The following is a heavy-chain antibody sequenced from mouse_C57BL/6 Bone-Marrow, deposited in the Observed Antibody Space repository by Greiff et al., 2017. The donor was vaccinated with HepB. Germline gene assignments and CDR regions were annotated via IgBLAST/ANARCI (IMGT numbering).Heavy chain of an antibody. D-gene: IGHD1-1*01. J-gene: IGHJ1*03. CDR3: TRYYGSSFWYFDV. CDR2: IYPGSGST. V-gene: IGHV1-55*01. Sequence: QVQLKQPGAELVKPGASVKMSCKASGYTFTSYWITWVKQRPGQGLEWIGDIYPGSGSTNYNEKFKSKATLTVDTSSSTAYMQLSSLTSEDSAVYYCTRYYGSSFWYFDVWGTGTTVTVSS. CDR1: GYTFTSYW.